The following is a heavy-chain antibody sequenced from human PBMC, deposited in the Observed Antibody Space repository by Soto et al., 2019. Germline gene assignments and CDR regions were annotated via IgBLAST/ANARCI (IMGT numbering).Heavy chain of an antibody. CDR1: GLTISNAW. Sequence: EVQLVESGGGFIYPGGSLRLSCAASGLTISNAWMNWVRQAPGKGLEWVGRIKTNTEGGTTDYAAAVKGRFTVSRDDSKNALYVKMNSLNTEDAAVYYCTSGSVEGVWGQGTTVTVSS. CDR2: IKTNTEGGTT. CDR3: TSGSVEGV. D-gene: IGHD2-15*01. J-gene: IGHJ6*02. V-gene: IGHV3-15*07.